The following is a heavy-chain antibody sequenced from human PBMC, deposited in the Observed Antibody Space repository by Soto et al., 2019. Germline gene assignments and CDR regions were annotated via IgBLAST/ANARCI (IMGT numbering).Heavy chain of an antibody. Sequence: GGSLRLSCAASGFTFSSHWMNWVRQAPGKGLVWVSRISGDGRTTSHADSVKGRFTISRDNAKNTLYLQMNSLRVEDTAVYYCARGVPNCSSSSCYFDFWGQGILVTVSS. D-gene: IGHD2-2*01. CDR1: GFTFSSHW. V-gene: IGHV3-74*01. J-gene: IGHJ4*02. CDR2: ISGDGRTT. CDR3: ARGVPNCSSSSCYFDF.